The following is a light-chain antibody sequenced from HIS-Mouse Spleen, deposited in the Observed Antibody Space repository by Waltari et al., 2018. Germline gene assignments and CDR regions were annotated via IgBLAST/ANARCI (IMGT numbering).Light chain of an antibody. J-gene: IGLJ2*01. V-gene: IGLV2-11*01. CDR3: CSYAGSYTLV. CDR1: SSDVGGYNY. CDR2: EVS. Sequence: QSALTQPRPVSGSPGQSVTIPCTGTSSDVGGYNYVSWYQQHPGKAPKLMIYEVSKRPSGVPDRFSGSKSGNTASLTISGLQAEDEADYYCCSYAGSYTLVFGGGTKLTVL.